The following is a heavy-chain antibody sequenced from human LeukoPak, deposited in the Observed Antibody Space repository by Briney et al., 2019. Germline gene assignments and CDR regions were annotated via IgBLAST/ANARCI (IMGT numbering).Heavy chain of an antibody. Sequence: PSETLSLTCTVSGGSISSSRYYWGWIRQPPGKGLEWIGSIYYSGSTYYNPSLKSRVTISVDTSKNQFSLKLSSVTAADTAVYYCARQHSLVDPWGQGTLVTVSS. D-gene: IGHD3-16*01. CDR1: GGSISSSRYY. J-gene: IGHJ5*02. V-gene: IGHV4-39*01. CDR3: ARQHSLVDP. CDR2: IYYSGST.